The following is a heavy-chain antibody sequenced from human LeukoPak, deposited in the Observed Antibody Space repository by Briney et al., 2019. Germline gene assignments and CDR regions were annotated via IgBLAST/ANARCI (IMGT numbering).Heavy chain of an antibody. J-gene: IGHJ4*02. Sequence: GGSLRLSCAASGFTFSSYNMNWVRQAPGKGLEWVSAISGSGGSTYYADSVKGRFTISRDNSKNTLYLQMNSLRAEDTAVYYCAKDRVQLWLGSVDYWGQGTLVTVSS. V-gene: IGHV3-23*01. D-gene: IGHD5-18*01. CDR2: ISGSGGST. CDR3: AKDRVQLWLGSVDY. CDR1: GFTFSSYN.